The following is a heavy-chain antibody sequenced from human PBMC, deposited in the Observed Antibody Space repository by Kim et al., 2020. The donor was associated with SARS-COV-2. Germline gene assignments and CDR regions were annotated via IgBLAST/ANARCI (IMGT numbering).Heavy chain of an antibody. D-gene: IGHD3-22*01. CDR3: ARVSSGDIFYYGMDV. Sequence: GGSLRLSCAASGFTFSTYNMHWVRQAPGKGLEWVSSISSSSSYIYQADSVKGRFTISRDNAKNTLYLEMNSLRAEDTALYYCARVSSGDIFYYGMDVWGQGTTVTVSS. CDR2: ISSSSSYI. V-gene: IGHV3-21*01. CDR1: GFTFSTYN. J-gene: IGHJ6*02.